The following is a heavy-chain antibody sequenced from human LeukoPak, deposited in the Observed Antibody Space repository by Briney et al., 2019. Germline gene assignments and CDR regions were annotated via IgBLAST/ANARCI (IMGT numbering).Heavy chain of an antibody. D-gene: IGHD1-14*01. V-gene: IGHV3-21*01. CDR2: ISTSSSYI. Sequence: GGSLSLSCTSSGFHFNLYSVNGLRQAPGKGLEWVSSISTSSSYIYYADSVKGRFTISRNNPKNSLYLQMNRLRAEDTAVYYCARNPGHPASCLYWRRGTLVTVSS. CDR1: GFHFNLYS. CDR3: ARNPGHPASCLY. J-gene: IGHJ4*02.